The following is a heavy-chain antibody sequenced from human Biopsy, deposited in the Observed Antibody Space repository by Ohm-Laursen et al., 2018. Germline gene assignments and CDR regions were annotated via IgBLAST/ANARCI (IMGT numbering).Heavy chain of an antibody. Sequence: SLRLSCTAPGFTFSNYGMQWVRQAPGKGLEWVSSITGGGNYINYADSVRGRFTISRDNSKNSVYLVMSSLRAEDTAVYFCATAAYAPPYFDLWGRGTVVTVSS. V-gene: IGHV3-21*06. CDR1: GFTFSNYG. D-gene: IGHD4-17*01. CDR3: ATAAYAPPYFDL. J-gene: IGHJ4*02. CDR2: ITGGGNYI.